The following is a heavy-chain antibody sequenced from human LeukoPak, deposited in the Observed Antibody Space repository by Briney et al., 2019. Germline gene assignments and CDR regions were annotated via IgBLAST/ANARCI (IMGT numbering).Heavy chain of an antibody. J-gene: IGHJ4*02. V-gene: IGHV3-7*01. D-gene: IGHD4-17*01. CDR3: AREGGDYGDADGY. CDR1: GFTFSSYW. CDR2: IKQDGSEK. Sequence: PGGSLRLSRAASGFTFSSYWMSWVRQAPGKGLEWVANIKQDGSEKYYVDSVKGRFTISRDNAKNPLYLQMNSLRAEDTAVYYCAREGGDYGDADGYWGQGTLVTVSS.